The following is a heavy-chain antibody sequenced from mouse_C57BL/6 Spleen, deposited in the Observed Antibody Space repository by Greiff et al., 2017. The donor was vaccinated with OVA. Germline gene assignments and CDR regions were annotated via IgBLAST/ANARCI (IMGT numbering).Heavy chain of an antibody. J-gene: IGHJ3*01. CDR3: ADYDYFAY. CDR2: IYPRSGNT. Sequence: VQLVESGAELARPGASVKLSCKASGYTFTSYGISWVKQRTGQGLEWIGEIYPRSGNTYYNEKFKGKATLTADKSSSTAYMELRSLTSEDAAVYFCADYDYFAYWGQGTLVTVSA. V-gene: IGHV1-81*01. D-gene: IGHD2-4*01. CDR1: GYTFTSYG.